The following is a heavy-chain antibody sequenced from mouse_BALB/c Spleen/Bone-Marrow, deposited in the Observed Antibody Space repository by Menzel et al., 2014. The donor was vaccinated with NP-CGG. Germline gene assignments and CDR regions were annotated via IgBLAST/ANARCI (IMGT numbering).Heavy chain of an antibody. CDR2: INPSNGGT. CDR1: GYTFTSYY. Sequence: QVQLQQSGAELVKPGASVKLSCKASGYTFTSYYMYWVKQRPGQGLEWFGEINPSNGGTNFNEKFKNKATLTVDKSSSTAYMQLSSLTSEDSAVYYCSRGRREALDYWGQGTSVTVSS. CDR3: SRGRREALDY. V-gene: IGHV1S81*02. J-gene: IGHJ4*01.